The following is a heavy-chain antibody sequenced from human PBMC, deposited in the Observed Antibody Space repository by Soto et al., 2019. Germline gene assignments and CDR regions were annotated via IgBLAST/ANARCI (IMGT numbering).Heavy chain of an antibody. D-gene: IGHD5-18*01. V-gene: IGHV3-23*01. CDR3: ARADGPLPVTLLGF. Sequence: EVRLLESGGGLVQPGGSLTLSCATSGFTFNNYSMRWVRQAPGKGLEWVSSINRGGGPYYADSVKGRFTISRDNSKNMLYLRMNSLRADDTAVYFCARADGPLPVTLLGFWGQGTLVTVSS. CDR1: GFTFNNYS. CDR2: INRGGGP. J-gene: IGHJ4*02.